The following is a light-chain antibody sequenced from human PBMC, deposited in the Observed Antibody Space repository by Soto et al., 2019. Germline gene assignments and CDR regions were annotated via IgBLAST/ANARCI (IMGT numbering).Light chain of an antibody. CDR2: SNN. CDR3: AAWDDSLNGYV. V-gene: IGLV1-44*01. J-gene: IGLJ1*01. Sequence: QSVLTQPPSASGTPGQRVTISCSGSSSNIGSNTVNWYQQLPGTAPKLLIYSNNQRPSGVPDRFSGSKSGTSASLAISGLQSEYEADYNCAAWDDSLNGYVFGTGTKVPVL. CDR1: SSNIGSNT.